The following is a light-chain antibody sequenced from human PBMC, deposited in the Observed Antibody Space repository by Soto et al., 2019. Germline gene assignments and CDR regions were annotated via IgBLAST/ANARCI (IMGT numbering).Light chain of an antibody. J-gene: IGLJ1*01. CDR3: GTWDSSLSAFV. V-gene: IGLV1-51*02. Sequence: QSALTXPPSVSAAPGQKVTISCSGSSFNIGNNYVSWYQQLPGTAPKLLIYENNKRPSGILDRFSGSKSGTSATLGITGLQTGDEADYYCGTWDSSLSAFVFGTGTKVTVL. CDR2: ENN. CDR1: SFNIGNNY.